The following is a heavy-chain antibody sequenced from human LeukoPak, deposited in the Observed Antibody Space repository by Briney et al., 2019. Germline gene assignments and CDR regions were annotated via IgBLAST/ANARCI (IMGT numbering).Heavy chain of an antibody. Sequence: PGGFLRLSCAASGFTFSSYKMNWVRQAPGKGLEWVSYITGSGGNILYADSVKGRFTISRDNAKNSLYLEMNSLRAEDTAVYYCARRHYYDSSGYYFDYWGQGTLVTVSS. V-gene: IGHV3-48*04. CDR1: GFTFSSYK. CDR2: ITGSGGNI. CDR3: ARRHYYDSSGYYFDY. D-gene: IGHD3-22*01. J-gene: IGHJ4*02.